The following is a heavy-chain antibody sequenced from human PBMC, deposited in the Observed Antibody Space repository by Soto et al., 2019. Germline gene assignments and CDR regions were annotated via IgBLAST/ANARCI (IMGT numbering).Heavy chain of an antibody. D-gene: IGHD2-15*01. CDR3: ARDWPGYCSGGSCYWFDY. J-gene: IGHJ4*02. Sequence: ASVKVSCKASGYTFTSYDINWVRQATGQGLEWMGWMNPNSGNTGYAQKFQGRVTMTRNTSISTAYMELSSLRSEDTAVYYCARDWPGYCSGGSCYWFDYWGQGTLVTVSS. CDR2: MNPNSGNT. V-gene: IGHV1-8*01. CDR1: GYTFTSYD.